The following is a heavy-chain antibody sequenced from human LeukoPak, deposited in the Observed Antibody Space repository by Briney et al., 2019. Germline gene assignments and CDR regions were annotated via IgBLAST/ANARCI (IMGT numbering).Heavy chain of an antibody. CDR3: ARQGLVGATDY. D-gene: IGHD1-26*01. J-gene: IGHJ4*02. CDR1: GGSMSGYN. CDR2: TYYIGST. Sequence: SEALSLTCNVSGGSMSGYNWSWIRQPPGKGLEWIGYTYYIGSTNYNPSLKSRVTISVDTSKNQFSLTLSSVTAADTAVYYCARQGLVGATDYWGQGTLVTVSS. V-gene: IGHV4-59*01.